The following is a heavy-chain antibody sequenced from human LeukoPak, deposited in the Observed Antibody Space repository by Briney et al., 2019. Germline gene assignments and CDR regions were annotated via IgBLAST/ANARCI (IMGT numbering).Heavy chain of an antibody. CDR3: ARAPLWFGEPRAFDI. J-gene: IGHJ3*02. CDR1: GFTFSSYW. CDR2: IKQDGSEK. Sequence: GGSLRLSCAASGFTFSSYWMSWVRQAPGKGLEWVANIKQDGSEKYYVDSVKGRFTISRDNAKNSLYLQMNSLRAEDTAVYYCARAPLWFGEPRAFDIWGQGTMVTVSS. V-gene: IGHV3-7*01. D-gene: IGHD3-10*01.